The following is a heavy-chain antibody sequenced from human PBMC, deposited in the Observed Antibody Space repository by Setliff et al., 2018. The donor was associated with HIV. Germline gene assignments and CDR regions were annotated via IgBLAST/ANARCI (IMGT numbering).Heavy chain of an antibody. CDR2: IWHDGRNK. D-gene: IGHD2-2*01. CDR1: GIIFSTYG. V-gene: IGHV3-33*03. CDR3: VPESSTFLN. J-gene: IGHJ4*02. Sequence: GGSLRLSCAASGIIFSTYGMHWVRQAPGKGLEWVAVIWHDGRNKYYVDSVKGRFTISRDNVQKSLYLQMNTLRAEDTAVYYCVPESSTFLNWGPGSQVTVSS.